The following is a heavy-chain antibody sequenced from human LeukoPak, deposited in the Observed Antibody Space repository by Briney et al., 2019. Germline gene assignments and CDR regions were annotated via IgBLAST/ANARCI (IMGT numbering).Heavy chain of an antibody. CDR1: GFTFSSYG. D-gene: IGHD6-13*01. CDR3: ARLARIAAAGTPWGDY. CDR2: IWYDGSNK. Sequence: GGSLRLSCAASGFTFSSYGMHWVRQAPGKGLERVAVIWYDGSNKYYADSVKGRFTISRDNSKNTLYLQMNSLRAEDTAVYYCARLARIAAAGTPWGDYWGQGTLVTVSA. V-gene: IGHV3-33*01. J-gene: IGHJ4*02.